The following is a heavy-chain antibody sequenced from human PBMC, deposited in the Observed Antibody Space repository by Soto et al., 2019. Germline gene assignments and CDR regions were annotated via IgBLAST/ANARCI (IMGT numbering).Heavy chain of an antibody. D-gene: IGHD3-10*01. CDR1: GGSFSGYY. V-gene: IGHV4-34*01. J-gene: IGHJ4*02. CDR2: INHSGST. CDR3: ARTSGITPTRVFDY. Sequence: PSETLSLTCAVYGGSFSGYYWSWIRQPPGKGLEWIGEINHSGSTNYNPSLKSRVTISVDTSKNQFSLKLTSVTAADTAVYYCARTSGITPTRVFDYWGQGTQVTVSS.